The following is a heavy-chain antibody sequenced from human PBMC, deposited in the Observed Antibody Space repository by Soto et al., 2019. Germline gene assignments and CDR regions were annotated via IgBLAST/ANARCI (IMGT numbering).Heavy chain of an antibody. D-gene: IGHD2-15*01. V-gene: IGHV1-69*13. J-gene: IGHJ4*02. CDR1: GGTFSSYA. CDR3: ARLGLDCSGGSCY. CDR2: IIPIFGTA. Sequence: SVKVSCKASGGTFSSYAISWVRQAPGQGLEWMGGIIPIFGTANYAQKFQGRVTITADESTSTAYMELSSLRSEDTAVYYCARLGLDCSGGSCYWGQGTLVTVSS.